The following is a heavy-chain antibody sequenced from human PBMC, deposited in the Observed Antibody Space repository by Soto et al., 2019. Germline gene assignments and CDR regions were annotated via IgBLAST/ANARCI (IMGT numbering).Heavy chain of an antibody. J-gene: IGHJ4*02. CDR3: ARVDDSSGYYGGPAYFDY. Sequence: QVQLVQSGAEVKKPGASVKGSCKASGYTFTSYGISWVRQAPGQGLEWMGGIIPIFGTANYAQKFQGRVTITADESTSTAYMELSSLRSEDTAVYYCARVDDSSGYYGGPAYFDYWGQGTLVTVSS. D-gene: IGHD3-22*01. V-gene: IGHV1-69*13. CDR1: GYTFTSYG. CDR2: IIPIFGTA.